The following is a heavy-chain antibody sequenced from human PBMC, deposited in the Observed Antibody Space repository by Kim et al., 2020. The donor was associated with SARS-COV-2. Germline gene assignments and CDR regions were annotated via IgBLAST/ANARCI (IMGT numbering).Heavy chain of an antibody. J-gene: IGHJ4*02. CDR1: GYTFTSYY. CDR2: INPSGGST. V-gene: IGHV1-46*01. D-gene: IGHD3-22*01. Sequence: ASVKVSCKASGYTFTSYYMHWVRQAPGQGLEWMGIINPSGGSTSYAQKFQGRVTMTRDTSTSTVYMELSSLRSEDTAVYYCARDHPYYYDSSGYYARNLYYYFDYWGQGTLVTVSS. CDR3: ARDHPYYYDSSGYYARNLYYYFDY.